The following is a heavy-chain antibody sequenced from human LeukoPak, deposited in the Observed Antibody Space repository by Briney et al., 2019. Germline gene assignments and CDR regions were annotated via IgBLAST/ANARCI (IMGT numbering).Heavy chain of an antibody. D-gene: IGHD7-27*01. J-gene: IGHJ4*02. V-gene: IGHV3-53*01. CDR1: GFTFRSDW. Sequence: GGPLRLSCAASGFTFRSDWMSWVRQAPGKGLEWVSVIYSGGSTYYADSVKGRFTISRDNSKNTLYLQMNSLRAEDTAVYYCASLAGDLYYFDYWGQGTLVTVSS. CDR3: ASLAGDLYYFDY. CDR2: IYSGGST.